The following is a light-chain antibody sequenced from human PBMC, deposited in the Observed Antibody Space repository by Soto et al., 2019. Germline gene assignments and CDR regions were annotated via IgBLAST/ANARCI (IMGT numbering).Light chain of an antibody. CDR1: RSVSNNY. V-gene: IGKV3-20*01. J-gene: IGKJ4*01. CDR3: QQYGSSRALT. Sequence: EIVLTQSPGTLSLSPGERATLSCRASRSVSNNYFAWYQQKPGQAPRLLIYGASSRASGTPDRFSDSGSGTDFTLTISRLEPEDFAVYYCQQYGSSRALTFGGGTKVEIK. CDR2: GAS.